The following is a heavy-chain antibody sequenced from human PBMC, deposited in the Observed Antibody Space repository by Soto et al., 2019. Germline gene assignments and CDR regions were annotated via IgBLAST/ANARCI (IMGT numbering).Heavy chain of an antibody. Sequence: GASVKVSCKASGYTFTNYYIHWVRQAPGQGLEWIGWINPLTGDTTYAQNFQDRVTMTTDTSIGTAYMVLSRLRSDDTAVFYCGRDLISDFLTGLYYYFGMDVWGQGTTVTVSS. CDR2: INPLTGDT. CDR3: GRDLISDFLTGLYYYFGMDV. V-gene: IGHV1-2*02. CDR1: GYTFTNYY. D-gene: IGHD3-9*01. J-gene: IGHJ6*02.